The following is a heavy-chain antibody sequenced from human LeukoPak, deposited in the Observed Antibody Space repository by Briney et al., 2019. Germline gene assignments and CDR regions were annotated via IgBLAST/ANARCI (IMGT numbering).Heavy chain of an antibody. D-gene: IGHD2-21*02. CDR2: IIPIFGTA. Sequence: SVKVSCKASGGTFSSYAISWVRQAPGQGLEWMGGIIPIFGTANYAQKFQGRVTITADESTSTAYMELSSLRSEDTAVYYCAREGATYCGGDCYWFDPWGQGTLVTVSS. V-gene: IGHV1-69*13. CDR3: AREGATYCGGDCYWFDP. CDR1: GGTFSSYA. J-gene: IGHJ5*02.